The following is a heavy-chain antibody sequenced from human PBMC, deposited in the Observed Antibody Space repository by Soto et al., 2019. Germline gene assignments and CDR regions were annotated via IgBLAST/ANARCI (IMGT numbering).Heavy chain of an antibody. J-gene: IGHJ4*02. CDR1: GGTFSSYT. D-gene: IGHD6-13*01. Sequence: QVQLVQSGAEVKKPGSSVKVSCKASGGTFSSYTISWVRQAPGQGLEWMGRIIPILGIANYAQKFQGRVTITADKSTSTAYMELSSLRSEDTAVYYCARVAEQQLDDYWGQGTLVTVSS. V-gene: IGHV1-69*02. CDR2: IIPILGIA. CDR3: ARVAEQQLDDY.